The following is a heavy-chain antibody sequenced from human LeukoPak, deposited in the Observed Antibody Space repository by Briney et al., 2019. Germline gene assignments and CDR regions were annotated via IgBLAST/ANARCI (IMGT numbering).Heavy chain of an antibody. V-gene: IGHV4-4*07. CDR3: ARDQGYTYGQTHYFDL. CDR1: GVSINPYY. J-gene: IGHJ4*02. Sequence: PSETLSLTYSVSGVSINPYYWSWIRRSAAKGLELSGRVYASGTTNYHPSLNGRVTLSVDMSKNHFSVRLSSVTAADTAVYYCARDQGYTYGQTHYFDLWGQGILVTVSS. CDR2: VYASGTT. D-gene: IGHD5-18*01.